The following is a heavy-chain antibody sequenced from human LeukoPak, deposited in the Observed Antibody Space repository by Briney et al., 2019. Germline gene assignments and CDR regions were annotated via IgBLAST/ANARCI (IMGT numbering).Heavy chain of an antibody. D-gene: IGHD2-2*01. CDR2: IIDKGNRYTT. CDR3: ARVCNTIACYGGNFDY. J-gene: IGHJ4*02. CDR1: GFTFSDHY. Sequence: PWESLRLSCAASGFTFSDHYMDWVRQAPGKGLEWVGRIIDKGNRYTTEYAASAKGRFTISRDDAKKSLYLQMNSLKTEDTAMYYCARVCNTIACYGGNFDYWGQGTLVTVS. V-gene: IGHV3-72*01.